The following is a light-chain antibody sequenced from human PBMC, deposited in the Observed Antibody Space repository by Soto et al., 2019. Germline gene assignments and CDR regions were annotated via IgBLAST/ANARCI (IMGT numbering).Light chain of an antibody. V-gene: IGKV3-20*01. CDR3: QKYGSSPGGT. J-gene: IGKJ1*01. CDR2: GAS. CDR1: QSVSSSY. Sequence: EIVLTQSPGTLSLSPGERATLSCRASQSVSSSYLAWYQQKPGQAPRLLIYGASSRATGIPDRFSGSGSGTDFTLTISRLEPEDFAVYSCQKYGSSPGGTFGQGTK.